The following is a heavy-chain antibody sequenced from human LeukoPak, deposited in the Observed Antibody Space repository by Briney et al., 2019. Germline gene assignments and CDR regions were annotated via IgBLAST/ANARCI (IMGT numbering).Heavy chain of an antibody. CDR1: GGSFSGYY. V-gene: IGHV4-34*01. CDR2: INHSGST. J-gene: IGHJ5*02. CDR3: ARRGIAVAGRWFDP. D-gene: IGHD6-19*01. Sequence: TSETLSLTCAVYGGSFSGYYWSWIRQPPGKGLEWIGEINHSGSTNYNPSLKSRVTISVDTSKNQFSLKLSSVTAADTAVYYCARRGIAVAGRWFDPWGQGTLVTVSS.